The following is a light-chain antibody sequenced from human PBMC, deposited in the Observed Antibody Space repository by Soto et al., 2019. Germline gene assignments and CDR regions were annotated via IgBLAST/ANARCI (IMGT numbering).Light chain of an antibody. Sequence: EIVMTQSPATLSVSPGERATLSCRASQSVSTNLAWYQQKPGQAPRLLIYRASTRATGIPARFGGSGSGTEFTLTFSSLQSEDFAVYFCQQYHNWPPWTFGQGTKVDIK. CDR2: RAS. CDR1: QSVSTN. CDR3: QQYHNWPPWT. V-gene: IGKV3-15*01. J-gene: IGKJ1*01.